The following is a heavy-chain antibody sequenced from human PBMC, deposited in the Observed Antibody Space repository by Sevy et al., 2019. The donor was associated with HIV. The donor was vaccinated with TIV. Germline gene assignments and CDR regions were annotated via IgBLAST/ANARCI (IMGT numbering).Heavy chain of an antibody. CDR2: IKSKTDGGTT. Sequence: GGSLRLSCAASGFTFSNAWMNWVRQAPGKGLEWVGRIKSKTDGGTTDYAAPVKGRFTISRDDSKNTLYLQMNSLKTEDTAVYYCTTAFYGSGSYYRRYGMDVWGQGTTVTVSS. J-gene: IGHJ6*02. CDR1: GFTFSNAW. D-gene: IGHD3-10*01. CDR3: TTAFYGSGSYYRRYGMDV. V-gene: IGHV3-15*07.